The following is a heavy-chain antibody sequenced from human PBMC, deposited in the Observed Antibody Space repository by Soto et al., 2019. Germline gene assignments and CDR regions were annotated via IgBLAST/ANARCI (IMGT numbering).Heavy chain of an antibody. J-gene: IGHJ6*02. V-gene: IGHV3-15*07. CDR2: IKSKTDGGTT. CDR1: GFTFSNAW. D-gene: IGHD6-6*01. CDR3: TTAPVAARSLYYYGMDV. Sequence: EVQLVESGGGLVKPGGSLRLSCAASGFTFSNAWMNWVRQAPGKGLEWVGRIKSKTDGGTTDYAAPMKGRFTISRDDSKNTLYLQMNSLKTEDTAVYYCTTAPVAARSLYYYGMDVWGQGTTVTVSS.